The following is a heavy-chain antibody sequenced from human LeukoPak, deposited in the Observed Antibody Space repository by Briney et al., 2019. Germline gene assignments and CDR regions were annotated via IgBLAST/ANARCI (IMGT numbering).Heavy chain of an antibody. Sequence: GASLKISCKGSGSIFTAYWIGWVRELPGKGVEWMGIVYPGDSDTRYSPSFQGLVTITADKSISTAYLQWSSLRASDTAIYYCARQIHNWNYLGRSGFDIWGQGTMVTVSS. CDR3: ARQIHNWNYLGRSGFDI. CDR1: GSIFTAYW. J-gene: IGHJ3*02. V-gene: IGHV5-51*01. CDR2: VYPGDSDT. D-gene: IGHD1-7*01.